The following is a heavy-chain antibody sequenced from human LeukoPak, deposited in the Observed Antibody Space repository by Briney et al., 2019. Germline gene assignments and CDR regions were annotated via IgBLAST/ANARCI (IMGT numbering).Heavy chain of an antibody. CDR3: ANHYYDSRGYYHFDC. CDR1: GFTVSNKY. J-gene: IGHJ4*02. CDR2: LHGGGST. V-gene: IGHV3-53*01. D-gene: IGHD3-22*01. Sequence: PGGSLRLSCAASGFTVSNKYMSWVRQAPGKGLEWVSFLHGGGSTYYADSVKGRFTISGDNSKNTLYLQMNSLRAEDTAVYYCANHYYDSRGYYHFDCWGQGTLVTVSS.